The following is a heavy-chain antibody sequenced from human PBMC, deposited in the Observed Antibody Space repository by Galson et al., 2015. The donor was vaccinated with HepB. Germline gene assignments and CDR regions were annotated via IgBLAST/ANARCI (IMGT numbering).Heavy chain of an antibody. V-gene: IGHV1-24*01. Sequence: SVKVSCKVSGYTLTELSMHWVRQAPGKGLEWMGGFDPEDGETIYAQKFQGRVTMTEDTSTDTAYMELSSLRSEDTAVYYCATGSVLRGRIRFEPEHDAFDIWGQGTMVTVSS. J-gene: IGHJ3*02. CDR2: FDPEDGET. D-gene: IGHD3-10*01. CDR3: ATGSVLRGRIRFEPEHDAFDI. CDR1: GYTLTELS.